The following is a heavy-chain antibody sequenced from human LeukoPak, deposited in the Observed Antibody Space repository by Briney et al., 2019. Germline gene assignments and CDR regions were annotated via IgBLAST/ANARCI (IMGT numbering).Heavy chain of an antibody. V-gene: IGHV3-11*01. D-gene: IGHD1-26*01. CDR2: ITNSGDFV. CDR1: GFRFSGHY. J-gene: IGHJ4*02. Sequence: GGSLRLSCAASGFRFSGHYMSWIRQAPGKGLEWISYITNSGDFVNYADSVKGRFTISRDNAKNSLYLQMNSLRAEDTAVYYCARGARATPDFWGQGTVVTVSS. CDR3: ARGARATPDF.